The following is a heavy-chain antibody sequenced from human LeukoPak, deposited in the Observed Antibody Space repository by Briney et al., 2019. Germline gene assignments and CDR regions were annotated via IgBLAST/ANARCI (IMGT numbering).Heavy chain of an antibody. CDR3: TRHDRGKDAFDI. Sequence: PGGSLKLSCAASGFTFSGSAMHWVRQASGKGLEWVGRIRSKANSYATAYAASVKGRFTISRDDSKNTAYLQMNSLKTEDTAVYYCTRHDRGKDAFDIWGQGTKVNGSS. CDR2: IRSKANSYAT. D-gene: IGHD1-26*01. V-gene: IGHV3-73*01. J-gene: IGHJ3*02. CDR1: GFTFSGSA.